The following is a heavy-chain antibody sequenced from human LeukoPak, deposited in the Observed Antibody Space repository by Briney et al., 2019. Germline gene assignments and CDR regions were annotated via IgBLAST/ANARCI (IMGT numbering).Heavy chain of an antibody. J-gene: IGHJ3*02. CDR3: ARDSSIVVVPAARRAFDI. Sequence: ASVKVSCKASGGTSSSYAISWVRQAPGQGLEWMGGIIPIFGTANYAQKFQGRVTITADESTSTAYMELSSLRSEDTAVYYCARDSSIVVVPAARRAFDIWGQGTMVTVSS. CDR2: IIPIFGTA. CDR1: GGTSSSYA. V-gene: IGHV1-69*01. D-gene: IGHD2-2*01.